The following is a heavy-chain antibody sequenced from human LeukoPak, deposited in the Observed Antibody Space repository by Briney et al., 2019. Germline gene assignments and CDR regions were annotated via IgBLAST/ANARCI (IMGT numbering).Heavy chain of an antibody. V-gene: IGHV3-21*01. J-gene: IGHJ4*02. D-gene: IGHD4-17*01. CDR1: GFTFSTYT. CDR2: ISPDSTYI. Sequence: GGSLRLSCVGSGFTFSTYTMNWVRQAPGKGLEWVSSISPDSTYIYHADSVRGRFTISRDNAKNSLYLQMDSLRAEDTAVYYCARGSYGAYDYWGQGTLVPV. CDR3: ARGSYGAYDY.